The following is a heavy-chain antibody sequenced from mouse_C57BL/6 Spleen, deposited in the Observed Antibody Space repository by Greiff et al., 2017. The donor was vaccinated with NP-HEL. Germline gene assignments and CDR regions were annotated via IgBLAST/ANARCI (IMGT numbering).Heavy chain of an antibody. Sequence: QVQLQQPGTELVKPGASVKLSCKASGYTFTSYWMHWVKQRPGQGLEWIGNINPSNGGTNYNEKFKSKATLTADKSSSTAYMQLSSLTSEDSAVYFCARDAGLSTGDFDVWGTGTTVTVSS. V-gene: IGHV1-53*01. CDR3: ARDAGLSTGDFDV. J-gene: IGHJ1*03. D-gene: IGHD3-3*01. CDR1: GYTFTSYW. CDR2: INPSNGGT.